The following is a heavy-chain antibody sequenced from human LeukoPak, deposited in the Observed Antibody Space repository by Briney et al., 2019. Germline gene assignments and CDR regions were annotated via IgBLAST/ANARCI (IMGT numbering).Heavy chain of an antibody. J-gene: IGHJ4*02. V-gene: IGHV1-46*01. CDR3: ARDEGQQLGHDY. CDR1: GYTFTSYY. Sequence: ASVKVSCKSSGYTFTSYYMHWVRQAPGQGLEWMGIINPSGGSTSYAQKFQGRVTMTRDTSTSTVYMELSSLRSEDTAVYYCARDEGQQLGHDYWGQGTLVTVSS. CDR2: INPSGGST. D-gene: IGHD6-13*01.